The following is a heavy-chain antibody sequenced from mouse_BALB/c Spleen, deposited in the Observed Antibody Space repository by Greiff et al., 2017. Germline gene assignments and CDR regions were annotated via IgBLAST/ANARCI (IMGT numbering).Heavy chain of an antibody. CDR2: INPSTGYT. D-gene: IGHD2-2*01. V-gene: IGHV1-7*01. CDR1: GYTFTSYW. Sequence: VQLQQSGAELAKPGASVKMSCKASGYTFTSYWMHWVKQRPGQGLEWIGYINPSTGYTEYNQKFKDKATLTADKSSSTAYMQLSSLTSEDSAVYYCASREGYGDFADWGEGTLVTVSA. CDR3: ASREGYGDFAD. J-gene: IGHJ3*01.